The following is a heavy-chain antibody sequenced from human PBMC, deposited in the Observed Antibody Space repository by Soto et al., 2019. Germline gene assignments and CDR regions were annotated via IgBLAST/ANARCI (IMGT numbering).Heavy chain of an antibody. Sequence: QVQLQESGPGLVKPAQTLSLTCTVSGGSINTPGYYWSWLRQQPGQGLEWIGNIYYRGSTNYNPSLKGRVTIARDTSNNHFSPNLSSVTAADTAVYYCARVQTVIGIITAFDYWGQGTLVTVSS. CDR2: IYYRGST. V-gene: IGHV4-31*03. J-gene: IGHJ4*02. CDR1: GGSINTPGYY. D-gene: IGHD2-8*01. CDR3: ARVQTVIGIITAFDY.